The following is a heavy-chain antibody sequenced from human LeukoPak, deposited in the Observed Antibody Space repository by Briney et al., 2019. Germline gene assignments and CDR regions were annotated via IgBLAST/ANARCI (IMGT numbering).Heavy chain of an antibody. V-gene: IGHV3-11*04. CDR3: ARVPYYYDSSGYWGYFDY. CDR1: GFTFSDYY. D-gene: IGHD3-22*01. J-gene: IGHJ4*02. CDR2: ISSSGSTI. Sequence: GGSLRLSCAASGFTFSDYYMSWIRQAPGKGLEWVSYISSSGSTIYYADSVKGRFTISRDNAKNSLYLQMNSLRAEDTAVYFCARVPYYYDSSGYWGYFDYWGQGTLVTVSS.